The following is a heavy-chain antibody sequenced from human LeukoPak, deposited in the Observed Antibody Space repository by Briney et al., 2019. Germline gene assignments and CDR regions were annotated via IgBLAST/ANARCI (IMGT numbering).Heavy chain of an antibody. D-gene: IGHD6-19*01. J-gene: IGHJ6*02. V-gene: IGHV3-23*01. CDR2: ISGSGGST. Sequence: PGGSLRLSCAASGFTFSSYAMSWVRQAPGKGLEWVSAISGSGGSTYYADSVKGRFTISRDNSKNTLYLQMNSLRAEDTAVYCCAKGYSGSPYYGMDVWGQGTTVTVSS. CDR1: GFTFSSYA. CDR3: AKGYSGSPYYGMDV.